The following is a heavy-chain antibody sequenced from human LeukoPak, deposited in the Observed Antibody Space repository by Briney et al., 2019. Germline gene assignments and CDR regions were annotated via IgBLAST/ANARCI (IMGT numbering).Heavy chain of an antibody. J-gene: IGHJ4*02. CDR3: ASHRGSSGWTPFDY. D-gene: IGHD6-19*01. CDR2: IYYSGST. Sequence: SETLSLTCAVSGGSISSYYWSWIRRPPGKGLEWIGYIYYSGSTNYNPSLKSRVTISVDTSKNQFSLKLSSVTAADTAVYYCASHRGSSGWTPFDYWGQGTLVTVSS. CDR1: GGSISSYY. V-gene: IGHV4-59*08.